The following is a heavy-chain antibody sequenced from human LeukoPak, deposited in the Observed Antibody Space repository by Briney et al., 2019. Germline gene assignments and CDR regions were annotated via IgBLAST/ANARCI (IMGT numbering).Heavy chain of an antibody. Sequence: GGSLRLSCAASGFTFSSYSMNWVRQAPGKGLEWVSYISSSSSTIYYADSVKGRFTISRDNAKSSLYLQMNSLRAEDTAVYYCARAHYYDSSGSQRGGYWGQGTLVTVSS. CDR2: ISSSSSTI. CDR3: ARAHYYDSSGSQRGGY. J-gene: IGHJ4*02. V-gene: IGHV3-48*04. CDR1: GFTFSSYS. D-gene: IGHD3-22*01.